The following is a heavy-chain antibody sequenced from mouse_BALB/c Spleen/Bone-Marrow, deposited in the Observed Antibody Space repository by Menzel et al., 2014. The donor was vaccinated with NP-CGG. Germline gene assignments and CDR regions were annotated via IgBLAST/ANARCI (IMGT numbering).Heavy chain of an antibody. CDR3: ARRASPTGPMDY. Sequence: DVKLVESGGGLVQPGGSRKLSCAASGFTFSNFGMHWVRQAPEKGLEWVAYISSGSSTIYYADTVKGRFTISRDNPKNTLFLQMTSLRSEDTAMYYCARRASPTGPMDYWGQGTSVTLSS. CDR2: ISSGSSTI. V-gene: IGHV5-17*02. D-gene: IGHD1-1*01. CDR1: GFTFSNFG. J-gene: IGHJ4*01.